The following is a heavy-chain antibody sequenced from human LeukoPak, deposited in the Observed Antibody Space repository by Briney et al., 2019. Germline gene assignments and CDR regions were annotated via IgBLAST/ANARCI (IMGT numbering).Heavy chain of an antibody. CDR2: ISGSGGST. D-gene: IGHD1-26*01. V-gene: IGHV3-23*01. CDR3: ARALWEAAYYYYYYMDV. CDR1: GFTFSSYG. J-gene: IGHJ6*03. Sequence: TGGSLRLSCAASGFTFSSYGMSWVRQAPGKGLEWVSAISGSGGSTYYADSVEGRFTISRDNSKNTLYLQMNSLRAEDTAVYYCARALWEAAYYYYYYMDVWGKGTTVTVSS.